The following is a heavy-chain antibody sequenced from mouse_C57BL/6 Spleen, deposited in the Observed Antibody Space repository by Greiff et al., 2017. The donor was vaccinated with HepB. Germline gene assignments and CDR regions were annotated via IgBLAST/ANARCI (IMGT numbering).Heavy chain of an antibody. CDR1: GYTFTSYW. V-gene: IGHV1-64*01. CDR2: IHPNSGST. D-gene: IGHD2-3*01. J-gene: IGHJ3*01. Sequence: QVQLQQPGAELVKPGASVKLSCKASGYTFTSYWMHWVKQRPGQGLEWIGMIHPNSGSTNYNEKFKSKATLTVDKSSSTAYMQLNSLTSEDSAVYYCARGGGWLPAYWGQGTLVTVSA. CDR3: ARGGGWLPAY.